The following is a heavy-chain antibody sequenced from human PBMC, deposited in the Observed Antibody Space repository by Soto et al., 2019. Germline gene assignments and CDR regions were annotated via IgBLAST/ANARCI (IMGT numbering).Heavy chain of an antibody. D-gene: IGHD6-13*01. CDR2: IYSGGST. CDR1: GFTVSSNY. J-gene: IGHJ4*02. Sequence: GGSLRLSCAASGFTVSSNYMSWVRQAPGKGLEWVSVIYSGGSTYYADSVKGRFTISRDNSKNTLYLQMNSLRAEDTAVYYCARDRWSSSTGYSSSWGQGTLVTVPQ. CDR3: ARDRWSSSTGYSSS. V-gene: IGHV3-53*01.